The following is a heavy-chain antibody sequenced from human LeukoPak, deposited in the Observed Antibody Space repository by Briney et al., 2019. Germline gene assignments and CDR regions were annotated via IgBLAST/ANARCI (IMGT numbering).Heavy chain of an antibody. V-gene: IGHV1-69*13. CDR2: IIPIFGTA. Sequence: SVKVSCKASGGTFSSYAISWVRQAPGQGLEWMGGIIPIFGTANYAQKFQGRVTITADESTSTAYMELSSLRSEDAAVYYCARGSTEMATITFLDYWGQGTLVTVSS. CDR1: GGTFSSYA. CDR3: ARGSTEMATITFLDY. D-gene: IGHD5-24*01. J-gene: IGHJ4*02.